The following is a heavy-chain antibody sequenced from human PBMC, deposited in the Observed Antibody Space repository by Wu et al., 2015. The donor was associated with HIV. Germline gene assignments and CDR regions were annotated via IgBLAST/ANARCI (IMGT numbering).Heavy chain of an antibody. CDR3: ARAGTQLSTGTHYFYYMDI. V-gene: IGHV1-18*01. CDR1: GNIFTNSNSG. Sequence: QVQLVQSGAEVKKPGASVKVSCKTSGNIFTNSNSGIIWVRQVPGQGLEWMGWISTYNGDTNYGLKFQGRVTMTTDRSTSTAYMELRSLRSDDTAIYYCARAGTQLSTGTHYFYYMDIWASGPRSPSP. D-gene: IGHD6-19*01. CDR2: ISTYNGDT. J-gene: IGHJ6*03.